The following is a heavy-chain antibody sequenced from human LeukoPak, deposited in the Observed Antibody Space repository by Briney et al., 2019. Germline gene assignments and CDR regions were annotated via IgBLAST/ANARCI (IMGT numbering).Heavy chain of an antibody. CDR3: ASQPIAVAGQYYFDY. CDR2: IYYSGST. J-gene: IGHJ4*02. Sequence: SETLSLTCTVSGGSISSYYWSWIRQPPGKGLEWIGYIYYSGSTNYNPSLKSRVTISVDTSKSQFSLKLSSVTAADTAVYYCASQPIAVAGQYYFDYWGQGTLVTVSS. V-gene: IGHV4-59*08. CDR1: GGSISSYY. D-gene: IGHD6-19*01.